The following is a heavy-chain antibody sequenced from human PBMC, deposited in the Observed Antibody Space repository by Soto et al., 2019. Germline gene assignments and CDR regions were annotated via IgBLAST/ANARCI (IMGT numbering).Heavy chain of an antibody. CDR1: GGNFSKYA. CDR2: IIPFFQAP. V-gene: IGHV1-69*13. Sequence: ASVKVSCKASGGNFSKYAISWVRQAPGQGLEWMGGIIPFFQAPNYAQRFQGRVTITADESTTTVYMEMSSLRSEDTALYYCANSRIAPPPRVGMDVSDQGTTVTVSS. D-gene: IGHD6-13*01. CDR3: ANSRIAPPPRVGMDV. J-gene: IGHJ6*02.